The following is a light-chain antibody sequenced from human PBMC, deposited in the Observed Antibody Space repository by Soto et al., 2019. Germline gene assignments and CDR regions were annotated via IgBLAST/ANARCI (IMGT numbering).Light chain of an antibody. CDR1: QSVSDY. J-gene: IGKJ4*01. CDR3: EQYDKSIT. V-gene: IGKV3-11*01. Sequence: EIVLTHSPATLSFSPWERATLSCRASQSVSDYLAWYQQKPGQPPRLLIYDVSNRATGIPARFSGSWSGTDFTLTISSLETEDFAVYYCEQYDKSITFGGGTKWIS. CDR2: DVS.